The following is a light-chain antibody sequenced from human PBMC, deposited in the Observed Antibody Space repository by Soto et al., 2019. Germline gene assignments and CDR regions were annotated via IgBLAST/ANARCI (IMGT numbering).Light chain of an antibody. Sequence: QSALTQPASVSGSPGQSITISCTGTSSDVGGYNYVSWYQQHPGKAPKLMIYEVSNRPSGASNRFSGSKSGNTASLTISGLQAEDEADYYCSSYTSSSTRVFGGGTSSPS. J-gene: IGLJ3*02. CDR2: EVS. CDR3: SSYTSSSTRV. V-gene: IGLV2-14*01. CDR1: SSDVGGYNY.